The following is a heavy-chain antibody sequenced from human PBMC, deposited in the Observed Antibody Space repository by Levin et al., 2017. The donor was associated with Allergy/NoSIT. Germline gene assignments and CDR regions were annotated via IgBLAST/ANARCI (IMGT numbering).Heavy chain of an antibody. J-gene: IGHJ4*02. CDR1: GGSISSSNW. V-gene: IGHV4-4*02. D-gene: IGHD2-21*02. Sequence: SETLSLTCAVSGGSISSSNWWSWVRQPPGKGLEWIGEIYHSGSTNYNPSLKSRVTISVDKSKNQFSLKLSSVTAADTAVYYCARSLYCGGDCYSGSDYWGQGTLVTVSS. CDR2: IYHSGST. CDR3: ARSLYCGGDCYSGSDY.